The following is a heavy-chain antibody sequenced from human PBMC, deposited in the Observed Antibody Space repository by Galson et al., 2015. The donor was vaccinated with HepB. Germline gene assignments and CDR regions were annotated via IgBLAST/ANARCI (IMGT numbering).Heavy chain of an antibody. CDR1: GGTFDTFNRYT. Sequence: SVKVSCKASGGTFDTFNRYTITWVRQAPGQGPEWMGRIIPLLYVANYGQKFQGRVTITADKSTRTAYMGLHRLNSEDTAVYYCARDLHPYGAGAGYYGMDVWGQGTTVTVPS. D-gene: IGHD6-19*01. CDR2: IIPLLYVA. J-gene: IGHJ6*02. CDR3: ARDLHPYGAGAGYYGMDV. V-gene: IGHV1-69*04.